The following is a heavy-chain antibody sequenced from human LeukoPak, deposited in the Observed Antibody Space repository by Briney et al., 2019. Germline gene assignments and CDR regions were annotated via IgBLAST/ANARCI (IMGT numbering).Heavy chain of an antibody. Sequence: GGSLRLSCAASGFTFSSYGMHWVRQAPGKGLEWVAFIRYDGSNKYYADSVKGRFTISRDNSKNTLYLQMNSLRSDDTAVYYCARDRKGGYSGSFPYNWFDPWGQGTLVTVSS. CDR3: ARDRKGGYSGSFPYNWFDP. J-gene: IGHJ5*02. D-gene: IGHD1-26*01. CDR2: IRYDGSNK. CDR1: GFTFSSYG. V-gene: IGHV3-30*02.